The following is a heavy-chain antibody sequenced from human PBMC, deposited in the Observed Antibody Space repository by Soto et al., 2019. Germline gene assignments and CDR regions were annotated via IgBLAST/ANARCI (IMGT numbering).Heavy chain of an antibody. J-gene: IGHJ4*02. CDR3: ATEDVPAAGTPPHI. D-gene: IGHD6-13*01. V-gene: IGHV3-30-3*01. CDR1: GFTFSSYA. Sequence: QVQLVESGGGVVQPGRSLRLSCAASGFTFSSYAMHWVRQAPGEGLEWVAVISYDGSNKYYADSVKGRFTVSRDNSKNTLYLQMNNLRPEDTAVYYCATEDVPAAGTPPHIWGLGTLVNVSS. CDR2: ISYDGSNK.